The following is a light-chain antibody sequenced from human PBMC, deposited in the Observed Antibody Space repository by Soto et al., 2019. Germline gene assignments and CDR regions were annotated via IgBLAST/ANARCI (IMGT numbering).Light chain of an antibody. CDR1: KLGDKY. V-gene: IGLV3-1*01. CDR2: QDS. CDR3: QAWDSSTFVV. J-gene: IGLJ2*01. Sequence: SYELTQPPSVSVSPGQTASITCSGVKLGDKYARWYQQKPVQSPVLVIYQDSKRPSGIPERFSGSNSGNTATLTISGTQAMDEADYYCQAWDSSTFVVFGGGTKVTVL.